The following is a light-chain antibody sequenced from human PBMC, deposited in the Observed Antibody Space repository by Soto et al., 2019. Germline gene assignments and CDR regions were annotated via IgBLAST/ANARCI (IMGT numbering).Light chain of an antibody. V-gene: IGKV3-20*01. J-gene: IGKJ1*01. CDR1: QSVSSSY. Sequence: EIVFTQSPGTLSFSPGERATLSCRAIQSVSSSYLAWYQQKPGQAPRLLIYGASSRATGIPDRFGGSGSGTEFTLTISSLQSEDFAVYYCQQYNNWPLWTFGQGTKVDIK. CDR3: QQYNNWPLWT. CDR2: GAS.